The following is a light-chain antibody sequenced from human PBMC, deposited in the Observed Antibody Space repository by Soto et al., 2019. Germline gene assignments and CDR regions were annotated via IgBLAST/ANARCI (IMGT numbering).Light chain of an antibody. CDR3: SSYTSSSKVV. J-gene: IGLJ2*01. CDR1: SSDVGGYNY. CDR2: EVS. V-gene: IGLV2-14*01. Sequence: QSALTQPASVSGSPGQSITISCTGTSSDVGGYNYVSWYQQHPGKAPKLMIYEVSNRPSGVSNRFSGSKSGNTASLTISGLQGEDEADYYCSSYTSSSKVVFGGGTKVTVL.